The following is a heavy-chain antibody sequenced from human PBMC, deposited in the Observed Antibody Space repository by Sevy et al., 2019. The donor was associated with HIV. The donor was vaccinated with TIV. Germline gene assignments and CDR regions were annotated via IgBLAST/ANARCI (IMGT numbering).Heavy chain of an antibody. J-gene: IGHJ4*03. CDR1: GFTFSTYW. Sequence: GGSLRLSCAASGFTFSTYWMTWVRQAPGQGLEWVANIKEDGSAKYYVDSVKGRFTNSRDNAKTSLYLQVNNPRADVTAVYYCGRDSPGYGAYANWGQGTLVTVSS. CDR2: IKEDGSAK. CDR3: GRDSPGYGAYAN. V-gene: IGHV3-7*01. D-gene: IGHD2-2*01.